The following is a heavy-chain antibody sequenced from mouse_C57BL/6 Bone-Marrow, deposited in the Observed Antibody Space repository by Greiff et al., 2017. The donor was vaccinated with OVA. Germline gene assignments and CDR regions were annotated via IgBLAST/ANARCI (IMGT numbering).Heavy chain of an antibody. CDR2: SRNKANDYTT. V-gene: IGHV7-1*01. Sequence: EVKLVESGGGLVQSGRSLRLSCATSGFTFSDFYMEWVRQAPGKGLEWIAASRNKANDYTTEYSASVKGRFIVSRDTSQSILYLQMNALRAEDTAIHYCARDVWFAYWGQGTLVTVSA. CDR1: GFTFSDFY. CDR3: ARDVWFAY. J-gene: IGHJ3*01.